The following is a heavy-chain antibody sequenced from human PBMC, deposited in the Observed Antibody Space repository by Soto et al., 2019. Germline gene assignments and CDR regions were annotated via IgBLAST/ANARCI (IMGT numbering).Heavy chain of an antibody. CDR3: APRYFSSPTGIGSRAY. CDR1: GYSFTSYW. CDR2: IYPGDSDT. J-gene: IGHJ4*01. D-gene: IGHD2-2*01. V-gene: IGHV5-51*01. Sequence: GESLKISCKGSGYSFTSYWIGWVRQMPGKGLEWMGIIYPGDSDTRYSPSFQGQVTISADKSISTAYLQWSSLKASDTAMYYCAPRYFSSPTGIGSRAYGGHGPLVPAS.